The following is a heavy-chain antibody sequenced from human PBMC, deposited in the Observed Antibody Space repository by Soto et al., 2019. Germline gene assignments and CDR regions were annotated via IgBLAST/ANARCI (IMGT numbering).Heavy chain of an antibody. Sequence: QVRLVQSGAEVKKPGSSVKVSCKASGGTFSSQAISWVRQAPGQGLEWMGQIIPFFRGTKYAQKFQGRVTTTAGDSTSTAYMNLSSLRCEDTAVYYCAIDVPLSYYDSTYYYFAMDVWGQGTTVTVSS. CDR3: AIDVPLSYYDSTYYYFAMDV. J-gene: IGHJ6*02. CDR1: GGTFSSQA. CDR2: IIPFFRGT. D-gene: IGHD3-22*01. V-gene: IGHV1-69*01.